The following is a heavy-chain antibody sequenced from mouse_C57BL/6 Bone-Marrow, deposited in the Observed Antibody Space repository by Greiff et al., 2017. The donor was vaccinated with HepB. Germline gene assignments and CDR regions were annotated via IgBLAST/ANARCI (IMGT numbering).Heavy chain of an antibody. CDR2: IYPRSGNT. Sequence: VQLQQSGAELVRPGASVKLSCKASGYTFTSYGISWVKQRTGQGLEWIGEIYPRSGNTYYNEKFKGKATLTADKSSSTAYMELRSLTSEDSAVYFCAMIYNGISAWFAYWGQGTLVTVSA. D-gene: IGHD2-1*01. J-gene: IGHJ3*01. V-gene: IGHV1-81*01. CDR3: AMIYNGISAWFAY. CDR1: GYTFTSYG.